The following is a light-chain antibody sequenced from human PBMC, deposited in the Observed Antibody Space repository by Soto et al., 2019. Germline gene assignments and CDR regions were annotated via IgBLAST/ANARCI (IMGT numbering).Light chain of an antibody. J-gene: IGKJ3*01. CDR2: LAS. CDR1: QGDSRW. Sequence: DIQMTQSPSSVSASVGDRVTMTCRASQGDSRWLAWYQQKPGQAPKLLIYLASNLADGVQSRFSGSASGTNFSITKTSLQPEDFATYYCQQTISFPLTFGPGTKVD. V-gene: IGKV1-12*01. CDR3: QQTISFPLT.